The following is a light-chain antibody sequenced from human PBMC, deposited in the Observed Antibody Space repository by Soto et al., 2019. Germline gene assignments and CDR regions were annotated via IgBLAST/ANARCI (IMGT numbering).Light chain of an antibody. Sequence: EIVLTQSPATLSLSPGERATLSCRASQSVSSYLAWYQQKPGQAPRLLIYDASNRATGIPARFSGSGSGTDFTLTISSLEPEDFAVYYCQQGGTFGQVTKVEIK. J-gene: IGKJ1*01. CDR2: DAS. CDR3: QQGGT. CDR1: QSVSSY. V-gene: IGKV3-11*01.